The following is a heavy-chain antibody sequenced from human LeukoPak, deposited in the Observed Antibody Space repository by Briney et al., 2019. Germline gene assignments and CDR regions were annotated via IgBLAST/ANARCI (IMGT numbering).Heavy chain of an antibody. CDR2: VSNDGSRK. V-gene: IGHV3-30*03. J-gene: IGHJ4*02. CDR3: ARDRAWNYFDY. D-gene: IGHD3-3*01. Sequence: GRSLRLSCAPSGFTFSRHGMHWVRQAPGKGLEWVAIVSNDGSRKYYAHSVEGRFTISRDNSKNTLYLQMDSLRAEDTAVYYCARDRAWNYFDYWGQGTLVTVSS. CDR1: GFTFSRHG.